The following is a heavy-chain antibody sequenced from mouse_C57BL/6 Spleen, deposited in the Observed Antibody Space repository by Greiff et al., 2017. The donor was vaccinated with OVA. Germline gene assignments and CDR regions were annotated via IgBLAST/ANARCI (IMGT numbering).Heavy chain of an antibody. CDR3: ARGGDRGFAY. Sequence: QVQLQQPGAELVRPGSSVKLSCKASGYTFTSYWMHWVKQRPIQGLEWIGNIDPSDRETHYNQKFKDKATLTVDKSSSTAYMQLSSLTSEDSAVYYCARGGDRGFAYWGQGTLVTVSA. D-gene: IGHD3-3*01. CDR1: GYTFTSYW. V-gene: IGHV1-52*01. J-gene: IGHJ3*01. CDR2: IDPSDRET.